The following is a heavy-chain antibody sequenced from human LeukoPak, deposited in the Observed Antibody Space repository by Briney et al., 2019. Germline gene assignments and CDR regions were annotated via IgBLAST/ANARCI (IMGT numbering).Heavy chain of an antibody. CDR2: IYYRGST. V-gene: IGHV4-59*08. D-gene: IGHD2-2*01. Sequence: SETLSPTCTVSGGSISGHYWSWIRQTPGKGLEWIGYIYYRGSTNYNPSLKSRVTISLDTSKNQISLKLSSVAAADTAVYYCARRSCTSTTCWFDPWGQGTQVTVSS. J-gene: IGHJ5*02. CDR3: ARRSCTSTTCWFDP. CDR1: GGSISGHY.